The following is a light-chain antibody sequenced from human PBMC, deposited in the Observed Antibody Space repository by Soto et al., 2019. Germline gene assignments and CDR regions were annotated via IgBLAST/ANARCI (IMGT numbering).Light chain of an antibody. V-gene: IGKV2-30*01. Sequence: DVVMTQSPLSLPVTLGQPASISCRSSQSLVYSDGNTYLNWFQQRPGQSPRRLIYKVSNRDSGVPDRFSGSGSGTDFTLKISRVEAEDVGVYYCMQGTHWTLNFGHGTKVDIK. CDR2: KVS. CDR3: MQGTHWTLN. CDR1: QSLVYSDGNTY. J-gene: IGKJ3*01.